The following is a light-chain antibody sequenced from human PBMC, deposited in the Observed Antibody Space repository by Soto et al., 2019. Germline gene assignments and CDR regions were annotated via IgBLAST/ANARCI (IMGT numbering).Light chain of an antibody. Sequence: QSVLTQPPSGSGAPGQRVTISCTGSNSNLGARYDVHWYQHLPGTAPKLLIYGNTNRPSGVPDRFSGSRSGSSASLAITGLQDEDEAVYYCQAFDSSLTGYVFGTGTKVTVL. CDR3: QAFDSSLTGYV. V-gene: IGLV1-40*01. CDR1: NSNLGARYD. CDR2: GNT. J-gene: IGLJ1*01.